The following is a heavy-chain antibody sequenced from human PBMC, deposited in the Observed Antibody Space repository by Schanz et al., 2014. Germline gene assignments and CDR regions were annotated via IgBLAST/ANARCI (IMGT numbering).Heavy chain of an antibody. Sequence: EVQLLESGGGLVQPGGSLRLSCAASGFTFSSYAMSWVRQAPGKGLEWVSSISSRSSHIYYADSVKGRFTVSRDNAKNSVYLQMNSLRAEDTAVYYCAKSQGSSFDSWGQGTLVTVSS. CDR1: GFTFSSYA. CDR3: AKSQGSSFDS. J-gene: IGHJ4*02. D-gene: IGHD6-13*01. CDR2: ISSRSSHI. V-gene: IGHV3-21*01.